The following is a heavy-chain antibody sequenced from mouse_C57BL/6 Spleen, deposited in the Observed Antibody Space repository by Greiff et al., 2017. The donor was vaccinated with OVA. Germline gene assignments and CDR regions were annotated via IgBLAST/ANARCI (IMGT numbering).Heavy chain of an antibody. CDR3: EIFDDYDRYYALDY. J-gene: IGHJ4*01. D-gene: IGHD2-4*01. CDR1: GYSFTGYF. V-gene: IGHV1-37*01. Sequence: VQLKQSGPELVKPGASVKISCKASGYSFTGYFMNWVKQSHGKSLEWIGRINPYNGDTVYNQKFKGKATLTVDKSSSTAHMELLSLTSEDFAVYYCEIFDDYDRYYALDYWGAGTSVTVSS. CDR2: INPYNGDT.